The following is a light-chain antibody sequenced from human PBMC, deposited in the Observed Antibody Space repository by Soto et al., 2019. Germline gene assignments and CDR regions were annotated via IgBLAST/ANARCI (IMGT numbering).Light chain of an antibody. J-gene: IGLJ1*01. Sequence: QSVLTQPASVSGSPGQSITISCTGTSSDVGGYNSVSWYHQHPGKAPKLILYDVTDRPSGVSYRFSGSKSGNTASLTISGLQAADEADYFCSSFTSSMTNVFGSGTKLTVL. CDR1: SSDVGGYNS. CDR3: SSFTSSMTNV. CDR2: DVT. V-gene: IGLV2-14*01.